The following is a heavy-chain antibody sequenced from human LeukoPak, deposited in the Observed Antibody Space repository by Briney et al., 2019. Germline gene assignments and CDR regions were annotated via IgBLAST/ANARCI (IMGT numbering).Heavy chain of an antibody. D-gene: IGHD3-22*01. Sequence: GGSLRFSCQASGFTFYMYAMSWVRQAPGKGLEWVASMCGTAGCTFYPDSVKGRFTISRDNSKNVLYLRMNSLTAEDTAIYYCAKDRPNFHENSGHYYRRDGDSWGQGTLVTVYS. J-gene: IGHJ5*01. CDR1: GFTFYMYA. V-gene: IGHV3-23*01. CDR3: AKDRPNFHENSGHYYRRDGDS. CDR2: MCGTAGCT.